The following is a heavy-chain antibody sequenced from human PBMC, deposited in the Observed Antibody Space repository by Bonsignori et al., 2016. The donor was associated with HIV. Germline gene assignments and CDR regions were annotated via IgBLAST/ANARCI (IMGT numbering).Heavy chain of an antibody. J-gene: IGHJ6*03. Sequence: GSLRLSCSVSNGSINSYYWSWIRQPPGKGLEWIGNIYSSGSTNYNPSLKSRVTISVDTSKNHFSLKVRSVTAADTAVYYCARVTGDHYYYYYYMDVWGKGTMVTVSS. D-gene: IGHD2-21*02. CDR2: IYSSGST. V-gene: IGHV4-59*01. CDR1: NGSINSYY. CDR3: ARVTGDHYYYYYYMDV.